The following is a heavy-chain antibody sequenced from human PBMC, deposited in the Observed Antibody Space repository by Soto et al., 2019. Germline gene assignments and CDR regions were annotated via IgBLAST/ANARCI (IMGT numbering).Heavy chain of an antibody. Sequence: SGPTLVNPTQTLTLTCSFSGFSLTTSGAGVGWLRQPPGKALEWLALISWKDDKRYNPGLKNRLTITKDPSKNQVVLTMTNMDPVDTGTYCCAQRYGGNYCRWYFDFWGQGTLVTVYS. D-gene: IGHD4-17*01. J-gene: IGHJ4*02. V-gene: IGHV2-5*01. CDR1: GFSLTTSGAG. CDR3: AQRYGGNYCRWYFDF. CDR2: ISWKDDK.